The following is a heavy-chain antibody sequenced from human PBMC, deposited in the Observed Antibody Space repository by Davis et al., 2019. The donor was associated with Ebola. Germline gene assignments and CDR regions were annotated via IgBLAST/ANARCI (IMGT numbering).Heavy chain of an antibody. CDR1: GFDFSDYS. V-gene: IGHV3-48*01. CDR2: ISSGGVTT. D-gene: IGHD6-19*01. CDR3: ATTPQYSSGQNKPFDY. Sequence: GGSLRLSCAASGFDFSDYSMTWVRQAPGKGLQWLSYISSGGVTTYYADSVTGRFSTSRDNAKNSLFLQMSSLRAEDTAVYYCATTPQYSSGQNKPFDYWGQGTLVTVSS. J-gene: IGHJ4*02.